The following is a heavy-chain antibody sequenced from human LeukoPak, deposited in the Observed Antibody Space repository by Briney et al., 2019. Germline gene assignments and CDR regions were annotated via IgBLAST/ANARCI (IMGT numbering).Heavy chain of an antibody. D-gene: IGHD1/OR15-1a*01. V-gene: IGHV3-23*01. J-gene: IGHJ6*03. CDR1: GITFSSYG. Sequence: PGGSLRLSCAASGITFSSYGMSWVRQAPGKGLEWVSSISSTGGTTYYADSVKGRFTISRDNAKNSLYLQMNSLRAEDTAVYYCARAEGYNWNNDYYYYYMDVWGKGTTVTVSS. CDR3: ARAEGYNWNNDYYYYYMDV. CDR2: ISSTGGTT.